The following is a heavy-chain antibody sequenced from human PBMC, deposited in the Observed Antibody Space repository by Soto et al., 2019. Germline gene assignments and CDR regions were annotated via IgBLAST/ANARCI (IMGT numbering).Heavy chain of an antibody. CDR3: ARTTVRRGYYYGMDV. J-gene: IGHJ6*02. CDR2: IYYSGST. CDR1: GGSISSYY. D-gene: IGHD4-17*01. V-gene: IGHV4-59*08. Sequence: SETLSLTCTVSGGSISSYYWSWIRQPPGKGLEWIGYIYYSGSTNYNPSLKSRVTISVDTSKNQFSLKLSSVTAADTAVYYCARTTVRRGYYYGMDVWGQGTTVTAP.